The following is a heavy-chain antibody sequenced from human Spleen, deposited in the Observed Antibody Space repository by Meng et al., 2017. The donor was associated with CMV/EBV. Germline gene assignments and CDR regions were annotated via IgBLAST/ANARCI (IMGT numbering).Heavy chain of an antibody. D-gene: IGHD1/OR15-1a*01. CDR2: IYSGGST. CDR3: ARDAQTKFDY. V-gene: IGHV3-66*01. J-gene: IGHJ4*02. Sequence: EVQVGESGGGLVQPGGSLSLACAASGFTVSSNYMSWVRQAPGKGLEWVSVIYSGGSTYYADSVKGRFTISRDNSKNTLYLQMNSLRAEDTAVYYCARDAQTKFDYWGQGTLVTVSS. CDR1: GFTVSSNY.